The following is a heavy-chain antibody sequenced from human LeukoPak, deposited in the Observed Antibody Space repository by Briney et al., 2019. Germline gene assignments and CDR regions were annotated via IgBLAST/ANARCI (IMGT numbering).Heavy chain of an antibody. J-gene: IGHJ3*02. Sequence: SETLSLTCTVSGGSISSYYWSWIRQPPGKGLEWIGYLYYSGSTNYNPSLKSRVTISVDTSKNQFSLKLSSVTAADTAVYYCARHPTEDSGYEFDAFDIWGQGTMVTVSS. CDR2: LYYSGST. D-gene: IGHD5-12*01. V-gene: IGHV4-59*08. CDR1: GGSISSYY. CDR3: ARHPTEDSGYEFDAFDI.